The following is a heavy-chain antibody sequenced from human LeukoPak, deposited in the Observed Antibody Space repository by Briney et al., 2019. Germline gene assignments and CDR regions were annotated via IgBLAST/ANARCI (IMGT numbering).Heavy chain of an antibody. CDR3: ARGRGTSGSNRDFYYYYMDV. Sequence: GASVKVSCKASGYIFTDSAIHWLRQAPGQRPEWMGCMNDGNGNTKYSQKFQGRITLIRDTSAATAYMELSSLRHDDLAVYYCARGRGTSGSNRDFYYYYMDVWGKGTTVTVSS. D-gene: IGHD2-15*01. V-gene: IGHV1-3*01. CDR2: MNDGNGNT. J-gene: IGHJ6*03. CDR1: GYIFTDSA.